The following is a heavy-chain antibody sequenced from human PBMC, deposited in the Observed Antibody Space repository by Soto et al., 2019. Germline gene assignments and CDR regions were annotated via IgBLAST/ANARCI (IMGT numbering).Heavy chain of an antibody. CDR2: IYTRGGT. CDR3: ATSPEGYFGPTAFDS. CDR1: GGSINRGDFF. Sequence: QVQLQESGPGLVKPLQTLSLPCAVSGGSINRGDFFWNWIRQHPERGLEWIGYIYTRGGTFYNPSLENRLTISMYTSKNLCSLKLPSMTAADTAVYYCATSPEGYFGPTAFDSWGQGVLVTVSS. J-gene: IGHJ4*02. D-gene: IGHD1-26*01. V-gene: IGHV4-31*11.